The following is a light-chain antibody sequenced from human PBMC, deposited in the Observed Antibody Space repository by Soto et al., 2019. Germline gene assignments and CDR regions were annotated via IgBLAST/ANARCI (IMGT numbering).Light chain of an antibody. Sequence: EIVLTQSPGTLSLSPVERATLSCRASQSVSSSYLAWYQQKPGQAPRLRIYGASSRATGIPDRFSGSGSGTDFTLTISRLEPEDFAVYYCQQYGSSPRYTFGQGTKLEIK. CDR1: QSVSSSY. J-gene: IGKJ2*01. CDR3: QQYGSSPRYT. CDR2: GAS. V-gene: IGKV3-20*01.